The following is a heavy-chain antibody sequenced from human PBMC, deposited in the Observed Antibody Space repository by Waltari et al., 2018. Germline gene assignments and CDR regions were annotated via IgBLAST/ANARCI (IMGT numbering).Heavy chain of an antibody. CDR1: GFHFSLYN. CDR2: VSFSGSSV. D-gene: IGHD3-9*01. CDR3: ARVKRYELQSVMDH. Sequence: EVQLVESGGGLVKPGGSLRLSCATSGFHFSLYNMNWVRQAPGKGLEWVSAVSFSGSSVFYADSLSGRFAISRDNAKNSLYLQMNDLRVEDTAVYYCARVKRYELQSVMDHWGQGALVSVSS. V-gene: IGHV3-21*02. J-gene: IGHJ4*02.